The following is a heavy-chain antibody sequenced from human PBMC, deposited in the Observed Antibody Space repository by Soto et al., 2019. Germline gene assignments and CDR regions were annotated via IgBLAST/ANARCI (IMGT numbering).Heavy chain of an antibody. D-gene: IGHD1-26*01. CDR1: GGTFSSYT. CDR3: ARDAGRGSWFDT. Sequence: SVKVSCKASGGTFSSYTISWVRQAPGQGLEWMGRIIPILGITNYAQKFQGRVTITTDKSTSTAYMELSRLRSDDTAVYYCARDAGRGSWFDTWGQGTLVTVSS. V-gene: IGHV1-69*04. CDR2: IIPILGIT. J-gene: IGHJ5*02.